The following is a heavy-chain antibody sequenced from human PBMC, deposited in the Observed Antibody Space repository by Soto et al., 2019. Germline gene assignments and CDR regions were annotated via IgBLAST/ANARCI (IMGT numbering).Heavy chain of an antibody. D-gene: IGHD2-2*01. CDR3: ARGVRGYQLLGSRYYYYYMDV. CDR2: MNPNSGNT. J-gene: IGHJ6*03. Sequence: ASVKVSCKASGYTFTSYDINWVRQATGQGLGWMGWMNPNSGNTGYAQKFQGRVTMTRNTSISTAYMELSSLRSEDTAVYYCARGVRGYQLLGSRYYYYYMDVWGKGTTVTVSS. V-gene: IGHV1-8*01. CDR1: GYTFTSYD.